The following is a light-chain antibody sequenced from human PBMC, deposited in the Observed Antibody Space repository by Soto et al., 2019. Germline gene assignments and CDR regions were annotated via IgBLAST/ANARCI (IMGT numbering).Light chain of an antibody. V-gene: IGLV3-25*03. CDR1: ALPKQY. J-gene: IGLJ2*01. CDR2: RDN. CDR3: QSADNSGTYVV. Sequence: SYELTQAPSVSVPPGQTARITCSGDALPKQYAYWYQQRPGQAPILVIYRDNERPSGIPERFSGSTSGTTVTLTISGVQAEDEAVYYCQSADNSGTYVVFGGGTQLTVL.